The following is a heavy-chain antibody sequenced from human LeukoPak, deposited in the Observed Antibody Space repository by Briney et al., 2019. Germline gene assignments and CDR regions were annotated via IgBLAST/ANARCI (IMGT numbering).Heavy chain of an antibody. Sequence: GASVKVSFKASGYTFTSYDINWVRQATGQGLEWMGGMNPNSGNTGYAQKFQGRVTMTRNTSISTAYMELSSLRSEDTAVYYCARGSPRNDHRVNVYYYYYYMDVWGKGTTVTVSS. D-gene: IGHD1-14*01. V-gene: IGHV1-8*01. J-gene: IGHJ6*03. CDR3: ARGSPRNDHRVNVYYYYYYMDV. CDR2: MNPNSGNT. CDR1: GYTFTSYD.